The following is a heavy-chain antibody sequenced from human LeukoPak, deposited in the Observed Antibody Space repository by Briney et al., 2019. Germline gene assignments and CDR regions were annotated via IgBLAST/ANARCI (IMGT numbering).Heavy chain of an antibody. V-gene: IGHV3-30*18. CDR2: ISYDGSNK. D-gene: IGHD3-22*01. CDR1: GFTFSSYG. CDR3: AKIMAAMIVVGNGPDY. J-gene: IGHJ4*02. Sequence: GGSLRLSCAASGFTFSSYGMQWVRQAPGKGLEGGAVISYDGSNKYYADSVKGRFTISRDNSKNTLYLQMNSLRAEDTAVYYCAKIMAAMIVVGNGPDYWGQGTLVTVSS.